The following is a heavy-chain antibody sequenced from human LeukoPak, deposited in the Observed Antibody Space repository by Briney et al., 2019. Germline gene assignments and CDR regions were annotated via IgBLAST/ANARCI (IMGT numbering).Heavy chain of an antibody. CDR3: ARGGYGYLSTVY. J-gene: IGHJ4*02. D-gene: IGHD5-18*01. V-gene: IGHV4-59*01. CDR2: IYYSGST. CDR1: GGSISSYY. Sequence: PSETLPLTCTVSGGSISSYYWSWIRQPPGKGLEWIGYIYYSGSTNYNPSLKSRVTISVDTSKNQFSLKLSSVTAADTAVYYCARGGYGYLSTVYWGQGTLVTVSS.